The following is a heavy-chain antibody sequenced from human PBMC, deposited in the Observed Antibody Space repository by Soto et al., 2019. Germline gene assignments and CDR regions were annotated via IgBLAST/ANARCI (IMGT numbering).Heavy chain of an antibody. CDR3: TRDSRVFGVVKGLDY. CDR1: GFTFGDYA. J-gene: IGHJ4*02. D-gene: IGHD3-3*01. V-gene: IGHV3-49*05. CDR2: IRSKAYGGTT. Sequence: EVQLVESGGGLVKPGRSLRLSCTASGFTFGDYAMSWFRQAPGKGLEWVGFIRSKAYGGTTEYAASVKGRFIISRDDSKSIAYLQMNSLKTEDTAVYYCTRDSRVFGVVKGLDYWGQGTLVTVSS.